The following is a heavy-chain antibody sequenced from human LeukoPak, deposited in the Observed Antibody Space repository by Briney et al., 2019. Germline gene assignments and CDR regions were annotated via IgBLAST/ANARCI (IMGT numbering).Heavy chain of an antibody. J-gene: IGHJ4*02. Sequence: ASVKVSCKTSAYSFTPYAMHWVRQAPGQRLEWMGWINAGNGHTKYSQEFQGRLTITRDTSANIVYMDLSSLRSDDMAVYYCTLYNYWGQGTLVTVSS. CDR1: AYSFTPYA. CDR3: TLYNY. V-gene: IGHV1-3*03. D-gene: IGHD2-2*02. CDR2: INAGNGHT.